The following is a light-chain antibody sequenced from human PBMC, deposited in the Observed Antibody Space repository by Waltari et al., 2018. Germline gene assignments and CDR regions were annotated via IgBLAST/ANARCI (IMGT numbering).Light chain of an antibody. J-gene: IGLJ3*02. CDR2: KDS. V-gene: IGLV3-25*03. Sequence: SYELTQPPSVSVSPGQTARITCPGDALPKQNAFWYQQRSGQAPVLVIYKDSERRSGIPGRFSGSTSGTTVTLTIRGVQAEDEADYYCQSADSSGTMGVFGGGTKLTVL. CDR1: ALPKQN. CDR3: QSADSSGTMGV.